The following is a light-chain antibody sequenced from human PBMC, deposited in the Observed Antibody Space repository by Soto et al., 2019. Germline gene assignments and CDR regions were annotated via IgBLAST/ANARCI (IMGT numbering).Light chain of an antibody. CDR2: GAS. Sequence: EIGMTQSAATLSWSPGERATLSCRASLNVNSYLAWYQQKPGQAPRLLIYGASTRATGIPARFSGSRYGTDFNLTISSLQTEDFAVYYCQQDYNLPITFGQGTRLEIK. CDR3: QQDYNLPIT. J-gene: IGKJ5*01. V-gene: IGKV3D-7*01. CDR1: LNVNSY.